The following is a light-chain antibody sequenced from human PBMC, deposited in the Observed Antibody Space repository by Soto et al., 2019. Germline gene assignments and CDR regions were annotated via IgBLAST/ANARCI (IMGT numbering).Light chain of an antibody. J-gene: IGKJ4*01. CDR3: HQYYSTPLT. V-gene: IGKV4-1*01. Sequence: DIVMTQSPDSLAVSLGERATINCKSSQSVLYSSNNNKYYLAWYQQKPGQPPKLLIYWASTRESGVPDRFSGSGSGTDFTVTISSLQAEDVAVYYCHQYYSTPLTFGGGTKVEIK. CDR2: WAS. CDR1: QSVLYSSNNNKY.